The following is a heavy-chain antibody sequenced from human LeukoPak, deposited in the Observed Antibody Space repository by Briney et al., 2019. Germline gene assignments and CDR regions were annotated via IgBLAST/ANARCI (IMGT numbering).Heavy chain of an antibody. CDR3: ARVLRGLYYFDY. CDR1: GGSISSGGYY. Sequence: SQTLSLTCTVSGGSISSGGYYWSWIRQHPGKGLEWIGYIYYSGSTYYSPSLKSRVTISVDTSKNQFSLKLSSVTAADTAVYYCARVLRGLYYFDYWGQGTLVTVSS. CDR2: IYYSGST. V-gene: IGHV4-31*03. J-gene: IGHJ4*02. D-gene: IGHD3-3*01.